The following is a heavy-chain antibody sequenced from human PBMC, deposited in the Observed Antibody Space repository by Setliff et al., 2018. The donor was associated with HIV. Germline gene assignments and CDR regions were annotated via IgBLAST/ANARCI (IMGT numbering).Heavy chain of an antibody. V-gene: IGHV3-23*01. CDR2: INDRGDYI. J-gene: IGHJ4*02. Sequence: GGSLRLSCAASGFTFNNYAMGWVRQAPGKGLEWVSAINDRGDYIYYADFARGRFTISRDSSKNTLYLQMNSLRAEDTALYCRARDAPGYSHVLDFWGQGTLVTVSS. CDR3: ARDAPGYSHVLDF. CDR1: GFTFNNYA. D-gene: IGHD5-18*01.